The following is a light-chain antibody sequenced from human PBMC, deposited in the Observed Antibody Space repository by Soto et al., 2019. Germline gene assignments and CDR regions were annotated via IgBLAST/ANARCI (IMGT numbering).Light chain of an antibody. CDR2: GAS. V-gene: IGKV3-20*01. Sequence: EIVLTQSPGTLSVSSGESATLSCRASQSVTSNYVAWYQQKPGLPPRLLIFGASNRATGIPDRFSGGVSGTDFTLTISRLEPEDFAVYYCQRYNNWPLTFGGGTKVESK. J-gene: IGKJ4*01. CDR3: QRYNNWPLT. CDR1: QSVTSNY.